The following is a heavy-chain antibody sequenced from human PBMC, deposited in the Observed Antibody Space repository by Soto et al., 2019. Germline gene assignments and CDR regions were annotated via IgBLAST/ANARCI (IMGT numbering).Heavy chain of an antibody. J-gene: IGHJ6*02. V-gene: IGHV1-69*13. CDR1: GGTFSSYA. D-gene: IGHD6-19*01. CDR3: ARVQVAASPGRFYYGMDV. Sequence: SVKISCKASGGTFSSYAISWVRQAPGQGLEWMGGIIPIFGTANYAQKFQGRVTITADESTSTAYMELSSLRSEDTAVYYCARVQVAASPGRFYYGMDVWGHGTTVTVSS. CDR2: IIPIFGTA.